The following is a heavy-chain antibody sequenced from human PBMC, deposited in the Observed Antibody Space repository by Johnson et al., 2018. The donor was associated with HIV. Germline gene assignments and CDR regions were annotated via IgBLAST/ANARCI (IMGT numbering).Heavy chain of an antibody. CDR3: MSRRGSPGARDAFDI. J-gene: IGHJ3*02. V-gene: IGHV3-7*01. D-gene: IGHD5-24*01. CDR1: GFTFSSYA. CDR2: IKQDGSEK. Sequence: MLLVESGGGVVQPGRSLRLSCAASGFTFSSYAMHWVRQAPGKGLEWVANIKQDGSEKYYVDSVKGRFTISRDNAKNSLYLQMNSLRAEDTAVYYCMSRRGSPGARDAFDIWGQGTMVTVPA.